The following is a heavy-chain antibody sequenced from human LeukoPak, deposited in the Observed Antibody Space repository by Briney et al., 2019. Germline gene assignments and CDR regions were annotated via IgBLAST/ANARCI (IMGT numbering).Heavy chain of an antibody. J-gene: IGHJ6*02. CDR1: GGTFSSYA. D-gene: IGHD1-26*01. Sequence: SVKVSCKASGGTFSSYAISWVRQAPGRGLEWMGGIIPIFGTANYAQKFQGRVTITADESTSTAYMELSSLRSEDTAVYYCARGEWELLLGDYYYGMDVWGQGTTVTVSS. V-gene: IGHV1-69*01. CDR2: IIPIFGTA. CDR3: ARGEWELLLGDYYYGMDV.